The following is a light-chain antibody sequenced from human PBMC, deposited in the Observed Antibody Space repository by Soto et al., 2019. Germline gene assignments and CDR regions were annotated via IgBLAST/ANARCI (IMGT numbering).Light chain of an antibody. CDR1: SSDVGGYNY. CDR2: DVS. CDR3: SSYTSSSTLYV. V-gene: IGLV2-14*01. J-gene: IGLJ1*01. Sequence: QYALTPHASVSGSPGQSITISCTGTSSDVGGYNYVSWYQQHPGKAPKLMIYDVSNRPSGVSNRFSGSKSGNTASLTISGLQAEDEADYFCSSYTSSSTLYVFGTGTQLTVL.